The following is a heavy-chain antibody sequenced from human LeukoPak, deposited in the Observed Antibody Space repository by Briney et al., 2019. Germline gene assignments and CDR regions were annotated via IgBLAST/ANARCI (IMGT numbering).Heavy chain of an antibody. CDR3: VGSYYDFWSGQKINWFDP. CDR1: GYTFTGYY. J-gene: IGHJ5*02. V-gene: IGHV1-24*01. D-gene: IGHD3-3*01. Sequence: ASVKVSCKASGYTFTGYYMHWVRQAPGKGLEWMGGFDPEDGETIYAQKFQGRVTMTEDTSTDTAYMELSSLRSEDTAVYYCVGSYYDFWSGQKINWFDPWGQGTLVTVSS. CDR2: FDPEDGET.